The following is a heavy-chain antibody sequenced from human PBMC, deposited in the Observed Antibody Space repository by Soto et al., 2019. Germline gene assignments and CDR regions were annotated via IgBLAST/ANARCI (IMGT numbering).Heavy chain of an antibody. J-gene: IGHJ4*02. D-gene: IGHD5-12*01. V-gene: IGHV1-69*12. CDR3: ASLVRGYSGTGDY. Sequence: QVQLVQSGAEVKKPGSSVKVSCKASGGTFSSYAISWVRQAPGQGLEWMGGIIPIFGTAKYAQKFQGRVTITAYESTSTAYMELSSLRSEDTAVYYCASLVRGYSGTGDYWGQGTLVTVSS. CDR1: GGTFSSYA. CDR2: IIPIFGTA.